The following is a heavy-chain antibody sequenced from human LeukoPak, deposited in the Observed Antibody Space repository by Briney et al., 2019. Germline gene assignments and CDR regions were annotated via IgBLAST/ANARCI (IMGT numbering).Heavy chain of an antibody. V-gene: IGHV4-39*07. CDR3: AREGWQWLVHAFDI. CDR2: IYYGGST. J-gene: IGHJ3*02. Sequence: SETLSLICTVSGGPISSSGYYWDWIRQPRGKGLEWIGNIYYGGSTYYNPSLKSRVTISVDTSKNQFFLKLSSVTAADTAVYYCAREGWQWLVHAFDIWGQGTMVTVSS. D-gene: IGHD6-19*01. CDR1: GGPISSSGYY.